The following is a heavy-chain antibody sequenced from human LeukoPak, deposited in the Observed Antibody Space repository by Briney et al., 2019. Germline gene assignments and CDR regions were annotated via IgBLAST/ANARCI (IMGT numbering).Heavy chain of an antibody. V-gene: IGHV3-74*01. CDR2: INSDGSST. Sequence: GGSLRLSCAVSGFTLSSYWMHWVRQAPGKGLVWVSRINSDGSSTSYADSVMGRFTISRDNAKNTLYLQMNSLRAEDTAVYYCTRGLLYSSGWYFDYWGQGTLVTVSS. D-gene: IGHD6-19*01. CDR1: GFTLSSYW. J-gene: IGHJ4*02. CDR3: TRGLLYSSGWYFDY.